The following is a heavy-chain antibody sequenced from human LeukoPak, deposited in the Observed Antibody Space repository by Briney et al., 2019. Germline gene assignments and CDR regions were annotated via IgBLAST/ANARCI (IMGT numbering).Heavy chain of an antibody. D-gene: IGHD7-27*01. CDR1: GYTFTSYY. J-gene: IGHJ3*02. V-gene: IGHV1-8*02. CDR3: ARVWGDAFDI. Sequence: GASVKVSCKASGYTFTSYYMHWVRQATGQGLEWMGWMNPNSGNTGYAQKFQGRVTMTRNTSISTAYMELSSLRSEDTAVYYCARVWGDAFDIWGQGTMVTVSS. CDR2: MNPNSGNT.